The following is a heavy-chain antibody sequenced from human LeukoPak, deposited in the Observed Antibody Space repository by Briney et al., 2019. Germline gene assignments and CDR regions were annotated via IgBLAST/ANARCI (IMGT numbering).Heavy chain of an antibody. Sequence: GGSLRLSCAASGFTFTNYAMSWVRQAPGKGLESVSVISGTGAFTYYADSVKGRFTISRDNSKNTLYLQMISLRADDTTIYYCAKGHSDYGTGFDLWGRGTMVTVSS. CDR3: AKGHSDYGTGFDL. D-gene: IGHD4-17*01. CDR1: GFTFTNYA. CDR2: ISGTGAFT. J-gene: IGHJ4*02. V-gene: IGHV3-23*01.